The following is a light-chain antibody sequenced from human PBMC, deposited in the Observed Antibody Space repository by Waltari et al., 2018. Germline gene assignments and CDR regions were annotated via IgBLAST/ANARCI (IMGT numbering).Light chain of an antibody. CDR3: QQYDSYPYT. CDR2: EAS. CDR1: QGISKW. J-gene: IGKJ2*01. Sequence: DIQMTQSPSTLSASVGDGVTITCRASQGISKWLAWYQQKSGKAPKLLIHEASSLEDGVPSRFSGSGSGTEFSLIISSLQPEDFATYYCQQYDSYPYTFGQGTTLEIK. V-gene: IGKV1-5*03.